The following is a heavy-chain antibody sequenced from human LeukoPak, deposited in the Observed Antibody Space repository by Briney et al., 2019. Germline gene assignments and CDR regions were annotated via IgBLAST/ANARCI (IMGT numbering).Heavy chain of an antibody. Sequence: SETLSLTCTVSGGSISSSSYYWGWIRQPPGKGLEWIGYFYYSGSANYNPSLKSRVTISVDTSKNQFSLKLSSVTAADTAVYYCARALTGSDAFDVWGQGTMVTVSS. CDR3: ARALTGSDAFDV. D-gene: IGHD7-27*01. J-gene: IGHJ3*01. V-gene: IGHV4-61*05. CDR1: GGSISSSSYY. CDR2: FYYSGSA.